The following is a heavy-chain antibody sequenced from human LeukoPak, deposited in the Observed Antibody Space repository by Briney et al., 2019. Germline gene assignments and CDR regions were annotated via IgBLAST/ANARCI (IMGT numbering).Heavy chain of an antibody. CDR2: IKQDGSEK. D-gene: IGHD6-19*01. Sequence: GGSLTLSCVASGFTFSSYWMSWVRQAPGKGLEWVANIKQDGSEKYYVDSVKGRFTISRDNAKNSLYLQMNSLRGEDTAVYYCARVGSGWSLDYWGQGTLVTVSS. V-gene: IGHV3-7*01. CDR1: GFTFSSYW. CDR3: ARVGSGWSLDY. J-gene: IGHJ4*02.